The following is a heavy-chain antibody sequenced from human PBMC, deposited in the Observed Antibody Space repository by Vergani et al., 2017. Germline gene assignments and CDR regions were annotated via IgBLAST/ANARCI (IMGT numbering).Heavy chain of an antibody. V-gene: IGHV3-23*01. J-gene: IGHJ4*02. Sequence: EVQLLESGGGLVQPGGSLSLSCAASGFTFSSYALTWVRQAPGKGLEWVSAISGSGGNTYYADSVKGRFTISRDNAKNSLSLQMNSLRDEDTAVYYCARGPPTYDSSAYYYYWGQGTLVTVSS. D-gene: IGHD3-22*01. CDR2: ISGSGGNT. CDR3: ARGPPTYDSSAYYYY. CDR1: GFTFSSYA.